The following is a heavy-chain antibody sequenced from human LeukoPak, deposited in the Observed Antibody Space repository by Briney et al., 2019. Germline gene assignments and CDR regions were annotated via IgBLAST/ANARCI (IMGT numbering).Heavy chain of an antibody. D-gene: IGHD5-12*01. CDR1: GGSISSGDYY. J-gene: IGHJ4*02. CDR3: ARDMVVGGRGSGYEEGDY. CDR2: IYYSGST. Sequence: PSQTLSLTCTVSGGSISSGDYYWSWIRQPPGKGLEWIGYIYYSGSTYYNPSLKSRVTISVDTSKNQFSLKLSSVTAADTAVYYCARDMVVGGRGSGYEEGDYWGQGTLVTVSS. V-gene: IGHV4-30-4*01.